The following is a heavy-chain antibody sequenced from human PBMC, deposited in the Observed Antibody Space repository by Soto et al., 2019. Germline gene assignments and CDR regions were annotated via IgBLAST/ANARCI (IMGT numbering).Heavy chain of an antibody. J-gene: IGHJ3*01. V-gene: IGHV6-1*01. CDR2: TYYRSKWYY. D-gene: IGHD6-13*01. Sequence: SPTLSLTCAISGDSVSINSAAWNLIRQSPSRGLEWMGKTYYRSKWYYDYAVSVESRITFNPDTSKNQFSLHLNSVTPEDTAVYYCARYSIPLCQYAFDFWGQGTMVTV. CDR3: ARYSIPLCQYAFDF. CDR1: GDSVSINSAA.